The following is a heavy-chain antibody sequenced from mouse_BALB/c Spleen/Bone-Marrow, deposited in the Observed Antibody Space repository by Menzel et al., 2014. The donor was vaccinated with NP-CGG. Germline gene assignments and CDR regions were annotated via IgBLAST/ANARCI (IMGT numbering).Heavy chain of an antibody. D-gene: IGHD2-1*01. V-gene: IGHV1-80*01. Sequence: QVHVKQSGAELVRPGSSVKISCKASGYAFSSYWMNWVKQRPGQGLEWIGQIYPGDGDTNYNGKFKGKATLTADKSSSTADRQISSLTSEDSAVYFCARTGNLAWFAYWGQGTLVTVSA. CDR1: GYAFSSYW. CDR3: ARTGNLAWFAY. CDR2: IYPGDGDT. J-gene: IGHJ3*01.